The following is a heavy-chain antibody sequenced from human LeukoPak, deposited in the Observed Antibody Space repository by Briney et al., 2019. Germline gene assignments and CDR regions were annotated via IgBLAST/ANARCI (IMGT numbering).Heavy chain of an antibody. V-gene: IGHV4-59*08. CDR3: ARLRRREVEAFDI. Sequence: SETLSLTCTVSGGSISSYYWSWIRQPPGKGLEWIGYIYYSGSTNYNPSLKSRVTISVDTSKNQFSLKLSSVTAADTAVYYCARLRRREVEAFDIWGQGTMVTVSS. D-gene: IGHD1-26*01. CDR1: GGSISSYY. J-gene: IGHJ3*02. CDR2: IYYSGST.